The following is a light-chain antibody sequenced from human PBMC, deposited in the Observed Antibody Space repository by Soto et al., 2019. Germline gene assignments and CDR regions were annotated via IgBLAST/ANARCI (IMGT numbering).Light chain of an antibody. CDR2: LGS. CDR1: QSLLHSNGYNY. V-gene: IGKV2-28*01. Sequence: DIVMTQSPLSLPVTPGEPASISCRSSQSLLHSNGYNYLDWYLQKPGQSPQLLIYLGSNRAYGVTDRFSGSGSGTDFTLKISRVEAEDVGVYYCMQALQTPTFGGGTKVEIK. CDR3: MQALQTPT. J-gene: IGKJ4*01.